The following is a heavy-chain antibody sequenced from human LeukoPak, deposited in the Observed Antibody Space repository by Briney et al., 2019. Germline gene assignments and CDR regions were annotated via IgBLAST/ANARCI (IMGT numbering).Heavy chain of an antibody. CDR3: EKARLWLLWFGELDY. J-gene: IGHJ4*02. V-gene: IGHV3-23*01. Sequence: ETLSLTCAVYGGSFSGYYWIWVRQAPGKGLEWVSAISGSGGSTYYADSVKGRFTISRDNSKNTLYLQMNSLRAEDTAVYYCEKARLWLLWFGELDYWGQGTLVTVSS. CDR1: GGSFSGYY. D-gene: IGHD3-10*01. CDR2: ISGSGGST.